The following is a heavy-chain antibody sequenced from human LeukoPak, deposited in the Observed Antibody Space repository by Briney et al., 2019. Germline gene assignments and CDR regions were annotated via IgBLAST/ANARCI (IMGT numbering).Heavy chain of an antibody. D-gene: IGHD1-1*01. Sequence: SGTLSLTCAVSGGSISSSNWWTWVRQTPGKGLEWIGEIYHRGNTHYNPSLKSRVTMSVDTSTNQFSLRVNSVTAADTAVYYCTRATGAGLIDYWGQGTLVTVSS. CDR2: IYHRGNT. J-gene: IGHJ4*02. CDR3: TRATGAGLIDY. CDR1: GGSISSSNW. V-gene: IGHV4-4*02.